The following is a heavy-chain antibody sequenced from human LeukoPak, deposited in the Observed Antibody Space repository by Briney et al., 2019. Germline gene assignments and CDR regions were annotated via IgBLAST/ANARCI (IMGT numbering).Heavy chain of an antibody. V-gene: IGHV3-30*02. CDR2: IRFDGSEE. CDR3: AKDLMGDRWFGES. Sequence: PGGSLRLSCAASGFTFSSYGMHWVRQPPGKGLEWVAFIRFDGSEEYYADSVKGRFTISRDSSKNTLFLQMSSLRAEDTAVYYCAKDLMGDRWFGESWGQGTLVTVS. J-gene: IGHJ5*02. CDR1: GFTFSSYG. D-gene: IGHD3-10*01.